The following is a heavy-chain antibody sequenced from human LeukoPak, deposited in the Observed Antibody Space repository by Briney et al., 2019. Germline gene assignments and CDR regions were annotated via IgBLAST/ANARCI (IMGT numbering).Heavy chain of an antibody. Sequence: SSETLSLTCAVYGGSFSGYYWSWIRQPPGKGLEWIGEINHSGSTNYNPSLKSRVTISVDTSKNQFSLKLSSVTAADTAVYYCARAPFYGSNSRGAFEIWGQGTMVTVSS. D-gene: IGHD4-23*01. J-gene: IGHJ3*02. CDR3: ARAPFYGSNSRGAFEI. V-gene: IGHV4-34*01. CDR2: INHSGST. CDR1: GGSFSGYY.